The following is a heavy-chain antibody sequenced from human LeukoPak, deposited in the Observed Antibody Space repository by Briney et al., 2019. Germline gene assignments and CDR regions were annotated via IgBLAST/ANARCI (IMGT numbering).Heavy chain of an antibody. D-gene: IGHD6-19*01. CDR1: GFTFSDYS. CDR2: ISGSSTHI. J-gene: IGHJ4*02. Sequence: GGSRRLSCAASGFTFSDYSMNWVRKAPGMGLEWVSSISGSSTHILYADSVKGRFTISRDDAKNSLYLQMSSLRAEDSAVYYCARFETVAVNTIDYWGQGALVTVSS. V-gene: IGHV3-21*01. CDR3: ARFETVAVNTIDY.